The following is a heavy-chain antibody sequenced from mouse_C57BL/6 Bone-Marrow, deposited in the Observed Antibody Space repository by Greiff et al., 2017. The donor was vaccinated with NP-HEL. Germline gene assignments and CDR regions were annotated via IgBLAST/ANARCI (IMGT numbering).Heavy chain of an antibody. CDR1: GYTFTSYW. CDR2: IDPSDSYT. V-gene: IGHV1-69*01. CDR3: GRGTY. Sequence: VQLQQPGAELVMPGASVKLSCKASGYTFTSYWMHWVKQRPGQGLEWIGEIDPSDSYTNYNQKFKGKSTLAVDKSSSTAYMQLSSLTSEDSAVYYCGRGTYWGQGTLVTVSA. J-gene: IGHJ3*01.